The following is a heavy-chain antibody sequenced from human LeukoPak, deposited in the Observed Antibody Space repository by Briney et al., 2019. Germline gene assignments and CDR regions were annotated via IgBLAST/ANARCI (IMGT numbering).Heavy chain of an antibody. CDR2: ISGSGGST. CDR1: GFTFSSFA. CDR3: AREGVNCTNGVCYRGYFDY. Sequence: GGSLRLSCAASGFTFSSFAMSWVRQAPGKGLEWVSAISGSGGSTYYADSVKGRFTISRDNSKNTLYLQMNSLRAEDTAVYYCAREGVNCTNGVCYRGYFDYWGQGTLVTVSS. D-gene: IGHD2-8*01. V-gene: IGHV3-23*01. J-gene: IGHJ4*02.